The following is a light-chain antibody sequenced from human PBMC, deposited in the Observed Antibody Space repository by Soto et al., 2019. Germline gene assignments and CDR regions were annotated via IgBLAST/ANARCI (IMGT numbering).Light chain of an antibody. CDR3: LHDYEYPFT. CDR1: QGIRDD. V-gene: IGKV1-6*01. CDR2: SAS. Sequence: AIQMTQSPSSLSASVGDRVTITCRASQGIRDDLAWYQQKPGKAPKLLIYSASSLPSGVPSRFSSSGSGTDFTLTISSLQPEDFATYFCLHDYEYPFTFGPGTRVDIK. J-gene: IGKJ3*01.